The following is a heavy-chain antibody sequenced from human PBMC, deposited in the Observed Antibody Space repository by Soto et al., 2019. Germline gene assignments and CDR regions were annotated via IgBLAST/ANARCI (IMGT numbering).Heavy chain of an antibody. CDR1: GFTFSSYG. V-gene: IGHV3-30*18. J-gene: IGHJ3*02. Sequence: GGSLRLSCAASGFTFSSYGMHWVRQAPGKGLEWVAVISYDGSNKYYADSVKGRFTISRDNSKNTLYLQMNSLRAEDTAVYYCAKDRITMIVDIWRQGTMVTVSS. D-gene: IGHD3-22*01. CDR3: AKDRITMIVDI. CDR2: ISYDGSNK.